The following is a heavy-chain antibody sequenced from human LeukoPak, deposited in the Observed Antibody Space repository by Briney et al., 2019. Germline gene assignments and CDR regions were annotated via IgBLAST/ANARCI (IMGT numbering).Heavy chain of an antibody. CDR3: ARGCSGGSCYGAFDI. CDR2: IYDSGST. V-gene: IGHV4-30-4*01. J-gene: IGHJ3*02. D-gene: IGHD2-15*01. CDR1: GASIRSGDYY. Sequence: SQTLSLTCTVSGASIRSGDYYWSWIRQPPGKGLEWIGYIYDSGSTYYNPSLKSRITISVDTSENRFSLKLSSVTATDTAVYYCARGCSGGSCYGAFDIWGQGTMVTVSS.